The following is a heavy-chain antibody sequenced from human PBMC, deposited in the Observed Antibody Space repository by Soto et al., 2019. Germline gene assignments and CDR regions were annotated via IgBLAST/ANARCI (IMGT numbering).Heavy chain of an antibody. V-gene: IGHV4-39*01. J-gene: IGHJ6*02. CDR3: AIGATLSSDYYGMDV. CDR1: GGSISSSSYY. D-gene: IGHD1-26*01. CDR2: IYYSGST. Sequence: XXTLSLPCTVSGGSISSSSYYWGSIRQPPGKGLEWIGSIYYSGSTYYNPSLKSRVTISVDTSKNQFSLKLSSVTAEDTAVYYCAIGATLSSDYYGMDVWGQGTTVTVSS.